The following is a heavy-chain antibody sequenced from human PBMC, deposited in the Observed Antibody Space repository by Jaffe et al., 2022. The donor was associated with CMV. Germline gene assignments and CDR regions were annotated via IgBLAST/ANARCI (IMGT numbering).Heavy chain of an antibody. CDR2: IWYDGSNK. D-gene: IGHD3-22*01. V-gene: IGHV3-33*01. Sequence: QVQLVESGGGVVQPGRSLRLSCAASGFTFSSYGMHWVRQAPGKGLEWVAVIWYDGSNKYYADSVKGRFTISRDNSKNTLYLQMNSLRAEDTAVYYCARVPYYYDSSGYLFSPYGMDVWGQGTTVTVSS. CDR3: ARVPYYYDSSGYLFSPYGMDV. J-gene: IGHJ6*02. CDR1: GFTFSSYG.